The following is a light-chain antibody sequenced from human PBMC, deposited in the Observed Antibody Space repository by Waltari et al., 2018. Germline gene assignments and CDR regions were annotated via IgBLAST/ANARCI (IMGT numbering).Light chain of an antibody. J-gene: IGKJ1*01. Sequence: DAQLTQSPSPLSAFVGDRTTITCRASQSISNYLNWYQQKPGEAPKILIYAASSLQSGVPSRFSGSGSGTDFTLTISSLQPEDFATYYCQQSSSSFWTFGQGTKVEIK. CDR2: AAS. V-gene: IGKV1-39*01. CDR1: QSISNY. CDR3: QQSSSSFWT.